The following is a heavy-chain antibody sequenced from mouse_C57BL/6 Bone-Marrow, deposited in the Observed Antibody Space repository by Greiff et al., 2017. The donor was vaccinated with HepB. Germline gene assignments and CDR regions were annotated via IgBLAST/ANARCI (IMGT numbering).Heavy chain of an antibody. J-gene: IGHJ4*01. CDR3: AIYYGSSRYYAMDY. D-gene: IGHD1-1*01. Sequence: QVQLQQPGAELVRPGSSVKLSCKASGYTFTSYWMHWVKQRPIQGLEWIGNIDPSDSETHYNQKFKDKATLTVDKSSSTAYMQLSSLTSEDSAVYYCAIYYGSSRYYAMDYWGQGTSVTVSS. V-gene: IGHV1-52*01. CDR2: IDPSDSET. CDR1: GYTFTSYW.